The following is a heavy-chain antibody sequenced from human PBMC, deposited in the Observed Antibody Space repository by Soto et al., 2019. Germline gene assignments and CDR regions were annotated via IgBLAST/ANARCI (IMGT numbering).Heavy chain of an antibody. CDR3: ARTRSAWSDFHYYSLDV. Sequence: GGSLRLSCAASTFTFSSYEMNWVRQAPGKGLECISYISSSGDTIYYADSVKGRFTISRDNSNSALYVQMNSLTGEDTAVYYCARTRSAWSDFHYYSLDVWGQGTTVTVSS. D-gene: IGHD1-26*01. CDR1: TFTFSSYE. V-gene: IGHV3-48*03. CDR2: ISSSGDTI. J-gene: IGHJ6*02.